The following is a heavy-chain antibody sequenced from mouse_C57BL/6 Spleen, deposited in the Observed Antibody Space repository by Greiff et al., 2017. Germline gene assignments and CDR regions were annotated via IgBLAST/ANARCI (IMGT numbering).Heavy chain of an antibody. J-gene: IGHJ4*01. Sequence: EVQLQQSGPELVKPGASVKMSCKASGYTFTDYNMPWVKQSHGKSLEWIGYINPNNGGTSYNQKFKGKATLTVNKSSSTAYMELRSLTSEDSAVYYCANHYYDGAMDYWGQGTSVTVSS. CDR2: INPNNGGT. D-gene: IGHD2-4*01. CDR1: GYTFTDYN. CDR3: ANHYYDGAMDY. V-gene: IGHV1-22*01.